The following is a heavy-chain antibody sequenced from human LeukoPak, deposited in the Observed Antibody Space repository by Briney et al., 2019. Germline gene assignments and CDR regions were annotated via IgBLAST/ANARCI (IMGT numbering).Heavy chain of an antibody. D-gene: IGHD3-10*01. CDR1: GVSISSSNSY. V-gene: IGHV4-39*01. CDR2: IYYTGNT. CDR3: ARRFKRVRWFGYAFDI. Sequence: SETLSLTCTVSGVSISSSNSYWGWIRQPPGKGLEWIGSIYYTGNTYYNASLKGRVTISIDTSKNQFSLKLSSVTAADTAVYYCARRFKRVRWFGYAFDIWGQGTMVTVSS. J-gene: IGHJ3*02.